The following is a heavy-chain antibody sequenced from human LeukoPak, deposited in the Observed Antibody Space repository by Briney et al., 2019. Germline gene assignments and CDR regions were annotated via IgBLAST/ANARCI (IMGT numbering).Heavy chain of an antibody. CDR1: GYSISSGYY. J-gene: IGHJ4*02. CDR2: IFHSGST. Sequence: RPSETLSLTCTVSGYSISSGYYWGWIRQPPGKGLEWIGNIFHSGSTYYNPSLKSRVTISVDTSKNQFSLKLSSVTAADTAVYYCAREIDRGGENVNYWGQGTLVTVSS. D-gene: IGHD2-15*01. V-gene: IGHV4-38-2*02. CDR3: AREIDRGGENVNY.